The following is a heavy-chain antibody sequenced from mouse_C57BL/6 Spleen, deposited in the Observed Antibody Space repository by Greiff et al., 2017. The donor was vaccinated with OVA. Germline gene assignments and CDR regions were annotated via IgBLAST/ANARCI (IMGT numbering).Heavy chain of an antibody. D-gene: IGHD1-1*01. CDR1: GYTFTDYY. CDR2: INPNNGGT. J-gene: IGHJ4*01. V-gene: IGHV1-26*01. CDR3: ASGHYGSSYYAMDY. Sequence: EVQLQQSGPELVKPGASVKISCKASGYTFTDYYMNWVKQSHGKSLEWIGDINPNNGGTSYNQKFKGKATLTVDKSSSTAYMELRSLTSEDSAVYYCASGHYGSSYYAMDYWGQGTSVTVSS.